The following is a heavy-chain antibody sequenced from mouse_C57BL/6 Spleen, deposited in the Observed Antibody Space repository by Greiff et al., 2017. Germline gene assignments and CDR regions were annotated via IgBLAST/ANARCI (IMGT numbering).Heavy chain of an antibody. CDR2: IYPGSGST. Sequence: QVQLQQPGAELVKPGASVKMSCKASGYTFTSYWITWVKQRPGQGLEWIGDIYPGSGSTNYNEKFKSKATLTVDTSSSTAYMQLSSLTSEDSAVYYCANRDYGSSYFDYWGQGTTLTVSS. CDR3: ANRDYGSSYFDY. CDR1: GYTFTSYW. J-gene: IGHJ2*01. D-gene: IGHD1-1*01. V-gene: IGHV1-55*01.